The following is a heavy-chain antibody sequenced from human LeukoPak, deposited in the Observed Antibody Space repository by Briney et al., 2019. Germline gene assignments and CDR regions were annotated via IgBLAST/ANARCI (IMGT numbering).Heavy chain of an antibody. Sequence: GSLRLSCAACGFTFSSYAMSWVRQAPGEGLGWVSAMMGSSSTTYYAASVKGRFNISRDNSKNTLSMQMNSLRAEDTAVYYCARDLMVVAATHDYWGQGTLVTVSS. D-gene: IGHD2-15*01. CDR2: MMGSSSTT. J-gene: IGHJ4*02. CDR1: GFTFSSYA. CDR3: ARDLMVVAATHDY. V-gene: IGHV3-23*01.